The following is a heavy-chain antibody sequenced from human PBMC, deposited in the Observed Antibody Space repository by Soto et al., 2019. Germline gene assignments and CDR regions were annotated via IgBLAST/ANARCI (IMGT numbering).Heavy chain of an antibody. V-gene: IGHV3-33*01. Sequence: GGSLRLSGETSGFSFSVYGMHWVRQAPGKGLEWVAVIWYDASKQFYAASVEGRFTISRDNSKAILYPQMNSLRAEDTAVYYCAAWAEGATEVHWGQGTLVTVSS. J-gene: IGHJ4*02. CDR1: GFSFSVYG. CDR2: IWYDASKQ. CDR3: AAWAEGATEVH. D-gene: IGHD2-15*01.